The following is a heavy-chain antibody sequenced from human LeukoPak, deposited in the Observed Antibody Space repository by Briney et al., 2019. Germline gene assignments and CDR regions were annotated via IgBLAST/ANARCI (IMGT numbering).Heavy chain of an antibody. J-gene: IGHJ4*02. V-gene: IGHV3-33*01. CDR3: ARWGNNKILDY. CDR2: IWYDGSEK. Sequence: GGSLRLSCVASGFTFSSHGMHWVRQAPGKGLEWVAVIWYDGSEKYYADSVKGRFIISRDNSKNMLYLQMNSLRADDTAVYYCARWGNNKILDYWGQGTLVTVSS. D-gene: IGHD7-27*01. CDR1: GFTFSSHG.